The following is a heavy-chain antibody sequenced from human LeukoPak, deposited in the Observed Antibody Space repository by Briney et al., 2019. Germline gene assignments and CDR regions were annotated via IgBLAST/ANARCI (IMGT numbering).Heavy chain of an antibody. CDR2: TSGSGSST. D-gene: IGHD3-3*01. CDR3: AKSAIFGVVITSFNY. V-gene: IGHV3-23*01. CDR1: GFTFSNYA. Sequence: GGSLRLSCAASGFTFSNYAMSWVRQAPGKGLEWVSATSGSGSSTYYADSVKGRFTISRDNSKNTLYLKVNSLRDEDTAVYYCAKSAIFGVVITSFNYWGQGTLVTVSS. J-gene: IGHJ4*02.